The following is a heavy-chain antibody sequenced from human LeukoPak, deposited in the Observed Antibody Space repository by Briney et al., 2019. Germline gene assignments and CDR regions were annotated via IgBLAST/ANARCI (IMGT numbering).Heavy chain of an antibody. CDR3: ARPRVLRYFDT. J-gene: IGHJ4*02. Sequence: PSETLSLTCAVYGGSFSGYYWSWIRQPPGKGLEWIGEINHSGSTNYNPSLKSRVTISVDTSKNQFSLKLSSVTAADTAVYYCARPRVLRYFDTWGQGTLVTVSS. V-gene: IGHV4-34*01. CDR1: GGSFSGYY. D-gene: IGHD3-9*01. CDR2: INHSGST.